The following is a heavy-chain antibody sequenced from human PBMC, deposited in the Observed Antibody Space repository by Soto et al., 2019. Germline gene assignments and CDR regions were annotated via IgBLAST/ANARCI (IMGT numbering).Heavy chain of an antibody. Sequence: EVQLVESGGGLVKPGGSLRLSCAASGFTFSNAWMNWVRQAPGKGLEWVGRIKSKTDGGTTDYAAPVKGRFTISRDDSKSTLYLQMNSLKTEDTAVHYCTTELAPYYYDSSGYYDYWGQGTLVTVSS. CDR3: TTELAPYYYDSSGYYDY. J-gene: IGHJ4*02. CDR2: IKSKTDGGTT. V-gene: IGHV3-15*07. CDR1: GFTFSNAW. D-gene: IGHD3-22*01.